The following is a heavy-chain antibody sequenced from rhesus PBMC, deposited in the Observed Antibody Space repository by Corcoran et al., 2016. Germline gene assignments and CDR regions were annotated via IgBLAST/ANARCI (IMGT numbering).Heavy chain of an antibody. J-gene: IGHJ4*01. CDR3: ARRSSGWYYFDY. D-gene: IGHD6-31*01. V-gene: IGHV4-160*01. CDR2: IYGSMGST. Sequence: QVQLQESGPGLVKPSETLSLTCAVSGGSISSNYWSWIRQPPGKGLEWIGYIYGSMGSTYYNPSLKRRVTISTGTSKNQFSLKLSSVAAADTAVYYRARRSSGWYYFDYWGQGVLVTVSS. CDR1: GGSISSNY.